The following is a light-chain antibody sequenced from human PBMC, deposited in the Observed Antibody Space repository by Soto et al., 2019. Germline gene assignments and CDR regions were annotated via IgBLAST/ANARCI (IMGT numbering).Light chain of an antibody. CDR2: AAV. V-gene: IGKV1-12*01. Sequence: DIQMTQSPSSVSASVGDRVTITCRASQGINKWLAWYQQKPGKAPRLLIAAAVNLQTGVPSRFSGSGSGTDFTLPFSSLQSEDFATYYCQQGNSFPITFGQGKRLEIK. CDR3: QQGNSFPIT. CDR1: QGINKW. J-gene: IGKJ5*01.